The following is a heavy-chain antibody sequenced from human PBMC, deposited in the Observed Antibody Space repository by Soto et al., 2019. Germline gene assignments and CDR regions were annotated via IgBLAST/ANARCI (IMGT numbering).Heavy chain of an antibody. CDR3: ARTRSPAAIIAAAGPNWFDP. CDR1: GYTFTSYG. CDR2: ISAYNGNT. V-gene: IGHV1-18*01. J-gene: IGHJ5*02. D-gene: IGHD6-13*01. Sequence: ASVKVSCKASGYTFTSYGISWVRQAPGQGLEWKGWISAYNGNTNYAQKLKGRVTMTTDTSTSTAYMELRSLRSDDTAVYYCARTRSPAAIIAAAGPNWFDPWGQGTLVTVSS.